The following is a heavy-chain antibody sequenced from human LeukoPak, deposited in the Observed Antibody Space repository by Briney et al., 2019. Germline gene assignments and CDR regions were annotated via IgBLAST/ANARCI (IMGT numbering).Heavy chain of an antibody. J-gene: IGHJ3*02. V-gene: IGHV3-74*01. CDR2: IKSDGSII. CDR3: AKDIRWELLHAFDI. CDR1: GFTFSSYG. D-gene: IGHD1-26*01. Sequence: GGSLRLSCAASGFTFSSYGMHWVRQAPGKGLVWVAGIKSDGSIIYHADSVKGRFTISRDNAKNSLYLQMNSLRAEDMALYYCAKDIRWELLHAFDIWGQGTMVTVSS.